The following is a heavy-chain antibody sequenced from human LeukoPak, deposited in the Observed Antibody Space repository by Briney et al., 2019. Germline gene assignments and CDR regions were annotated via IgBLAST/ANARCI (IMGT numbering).Heavy chain of an antibody. CDR1: GFTFSSCG. Sequence: GGSLRLSCAASGFTFSSCGMSWVRQAPGKGLEGVSSISSSSSYIYYADSVKGRFTISRDNAKNSLYLQMNSLRAEDTAVYYCATHSYYYDSSGYSYYFDYWGQGTLVTVSS. D-gene: IGHD3-22*01. CDR3: ATHSYYYDSSGYSYYFDY. CDR2: ISSSSSYI. J-gene: IGHJ4*02. V-gene: IGHV3-21*01.